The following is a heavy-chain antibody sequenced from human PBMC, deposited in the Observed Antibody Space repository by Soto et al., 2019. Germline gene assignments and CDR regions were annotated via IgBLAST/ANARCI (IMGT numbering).Heavy chain of an antibody. CDR3: ARDPRYDYIGGSYRSLYYYYMDV. CDR2: ISAYNGNT. V-gene: IGHV1-18*01. D-gene: IGHD3-16*02. CDR1: GYTFTSYG. Sequence: ASVKVSCKASGYTFTSYGISWVRQAPGQGLEWMGWISAYNGNTNYAQKLQGRVTMTTDTSTSTAYMELRSLRSDDTAVYYCARDPRYDYIGGSYRSLYYYYMDVWGKRTTVTVSS. J-gene: IGHJ6*03.